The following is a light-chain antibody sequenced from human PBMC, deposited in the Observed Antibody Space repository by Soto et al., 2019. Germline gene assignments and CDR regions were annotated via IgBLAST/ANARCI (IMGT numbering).Light chain of an antibody. V-gene: IGKV1-5*01. Sequence: DIQMTQSPSTLSASVGDRVTITCRANQSISDWLAWYQQKPGKAPNLLIYDASNLESGVPSRFSGSGSGTEFTLTIRSLQPDEFAAYYCQQYKSSPLTFGGGTKMEIK. CDR2: DAS. J-gene: IGKJ4*01. CDR1: QSISDW. CDR3: QQYKSSPLT.